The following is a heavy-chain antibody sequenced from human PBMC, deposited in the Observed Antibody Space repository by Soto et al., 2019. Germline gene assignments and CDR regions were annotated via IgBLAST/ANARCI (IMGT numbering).Heavy chain of an antibody. CDR2: IYYSGST. CDR1: GGSISSGGYY. V-gene: IGHV4-31*03. D-gene: IGHD3-3*01. CDR3: ASATAGLTIFGVVINDAFDI. J-gene: IGHJ3*02. Sequence: SETLSLTCTVSGGSISSGGYYWSWIRQHPGKGLEWIGYIYYSGSTYYNPSLKSRVTISVDTSKSQFSLKLSSVTAADTAVYYCASATAGLTIFGVVINDAFDIWGQGTMVTVSS.